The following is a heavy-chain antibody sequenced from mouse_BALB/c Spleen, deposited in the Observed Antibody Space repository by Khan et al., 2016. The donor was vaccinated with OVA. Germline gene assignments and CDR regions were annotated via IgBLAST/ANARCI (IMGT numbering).Heavy chain of an antibody. Sequence: EVQLQESGTVLARPGASVKMSCKASGYSFTSYWMHWVKQRPGQGLEWIGAIYPGISDTRYKQKFKGKAKLTAVTSASTAYMEFSSLTNEDSAVYYCTRSYDSYYFDYWDQGTTLTVSS. CDR3: TRSYDSYYFDY. J-gene: IGHJ2*01. V-gene: IGHV1-5*01. CDR1: GYSFTSYW. D-gene: IGHD2-4*01. CDR2: IYPGISDT.